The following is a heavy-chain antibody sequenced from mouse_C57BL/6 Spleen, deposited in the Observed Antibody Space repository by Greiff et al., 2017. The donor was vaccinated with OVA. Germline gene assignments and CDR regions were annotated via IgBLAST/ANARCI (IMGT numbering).Heavy chain of an antibody. Sequence: VQLKESGPELVKPGASVKMSCKASGYTFTDYNMHWVKQSHGKSLEWIGYINPNNGGTSYNQKFKGKATLTVNKSSSTAYMELRSLTSEDSAVYYCARGWKRYFDVWGTGTTVTVSS. CDR1: GYTFTDYN. J-gene: IGHJ1*03. CDR3: ARGWKRYFDV. V-gene: IGHV1-22*01. D-gene: IGHD2-3*01. CDR2: INPNNGGT.